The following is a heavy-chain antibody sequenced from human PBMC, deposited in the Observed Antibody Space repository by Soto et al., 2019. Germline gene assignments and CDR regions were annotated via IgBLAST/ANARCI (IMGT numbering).Heavy chain of an antibody. V-gene: IGHV4-59*01. D-gene: IGHD2-2*02. CDR1: GGSISSYY. CDR3: ARDVGYCISTSCYSLFDP. Sequence: SETLSLTCTVSGGSISSYYWSWIRQPPGKGLEWIGYIYYSGSTNYNPSLKSRVTISVDTSKNQFSLKLSSVTAADTAVYYCARDVGYCISTSCYSLFDPSGQGSLVIVSS. CDR2: IYYSGST. J-gene: IGHJ5*02.